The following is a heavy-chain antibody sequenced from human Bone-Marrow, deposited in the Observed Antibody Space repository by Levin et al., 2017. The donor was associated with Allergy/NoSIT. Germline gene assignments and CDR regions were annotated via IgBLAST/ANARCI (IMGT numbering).Heavy chain of an antibody. CDR2: IYHSGST. D-gene: IGHD1-1*01. V-gene: IGHV4-4*02. Sequence: SETLSLTCAVSGGSISSNNWWSWVRQPPGKGLEWIGEIYHSGSTNYNPSLKSRVTISVDMSKSQFSLKMISVTAADTAMYYCARANTWKGVFYFWGKGTMVTVSS. CDR3: ARANTWKGVFYF. CDR1: GGSISSNNW. J-gene: IGHJ3*01.